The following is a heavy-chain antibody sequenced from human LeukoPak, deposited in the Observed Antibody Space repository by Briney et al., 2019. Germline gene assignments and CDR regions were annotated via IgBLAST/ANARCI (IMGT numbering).Heavy chain of an antibody. J-gene: IGHJ4*02. Sequence: PGRSLRLSCAASGFTFSSYGIHWVRQAPGRGLEWVAVISYDGSKKYYADSVKGRFTISRDNSKNTLYLQMNTLRAEDTAVYYCAKPPDWYCSSPSCHFAAPFDYWGQGTLVTVSS. CDR3: AKPPDWYCSSPSCHFAAPFDY. D-gene: IGHD2-2*01. CDR1: GFTFSSYG. V-gene: IGHV3-30*18. CDR2: ISYDGSKK.